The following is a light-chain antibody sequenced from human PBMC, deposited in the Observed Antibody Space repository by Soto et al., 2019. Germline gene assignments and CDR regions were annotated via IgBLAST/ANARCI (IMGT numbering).Light chain of an antibody. J-gene: IGLJ1*01. V-gene: IGLV2-8*01. Sequence: QSALTQPPSASGSPGQSVTISCTGTSSDVGGYNYVSWYHQHPGKAPKLIIYEVTKRPSGVPDRFSGSKSDNTASLTVSGLQAEDEADYYCSSYAGSSTFVFGTGTKVTVL. CDR1: SSDVGGYNY. CDR3: SSYAGSSTFV. CDR2: EVT.